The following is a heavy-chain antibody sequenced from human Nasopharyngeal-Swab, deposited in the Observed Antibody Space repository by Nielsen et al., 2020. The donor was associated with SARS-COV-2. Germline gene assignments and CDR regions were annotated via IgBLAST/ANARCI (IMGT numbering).Heavy chain of an antibody. CDR2: IKQDGSEK. J-gene: IGHJ4*02. D-gene: IGHD2-21*01. CDR3: AREMGEFDY. V-gene: IGHV3-7*01. Sequence: VRQMPGKGLEWVASIKQDGSEKYYADSVKGRFTISRDNAKNSLYLQMNSLRAEDTAVYYCAREMGEFDYWGQGTLVTVSS.